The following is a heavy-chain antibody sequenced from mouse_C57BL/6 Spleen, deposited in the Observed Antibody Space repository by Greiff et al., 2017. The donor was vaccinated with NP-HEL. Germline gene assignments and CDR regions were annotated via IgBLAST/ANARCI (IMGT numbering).Heavy chain of an antibody. D-gene: IGHD1-1*01. Sequence: EVQLVESGGGLVKPGGSLKLSCAASGFTFSSYAMSWVRQTPEKRLEWVATISDGGSYTYYPDNVKGRFTISRDNAKNNLYLQMSHLKSEDTAMYYCARGFTTVVADYFDYWGQGTTLTVSS. J-gene: IGHJ2*01. V-gene: IGHV5-4*01. CDR3: ARGFTTVVADYFDY. CDR2: ISDGGSYT. CDR1: GFTFSSYA.